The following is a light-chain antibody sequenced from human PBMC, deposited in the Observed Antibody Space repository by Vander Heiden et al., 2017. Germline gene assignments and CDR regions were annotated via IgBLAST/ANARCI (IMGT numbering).Light chain of an antibody. Sequence: DIQITPSPSSLSASVGDRVTITCQASQDINNYLNWYQQKPGKAPKLLIYDASNLATGVPSRISGSGSGTDFTFTISGLQPEDIATYYCQQYDDVPPTFGPGTKVHIK. V-gene: IGKV1-33*01. CDR2: DAS. J-gene: IGKJ3*01. CDR3: QQYDDVPPT. CDR1: QDINNY.